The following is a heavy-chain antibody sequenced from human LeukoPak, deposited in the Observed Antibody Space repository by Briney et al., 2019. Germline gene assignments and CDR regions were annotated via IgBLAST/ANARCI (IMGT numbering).Heavy chain of an antibody. Sequence: ASVKVSCKASGYTFTSYDINWVRQATGQGLEWIGWMNPNSGYTGNAQKFQGRVTMSRDTSKSTAYMELTRLRSEDTAVYYCARVVGAIDYWGQGTLVTVSS. CDR1: GYTFTSYD. J-gene: IGHJ4*02. CDR3: ARVVGAIDY. CDR2: MNPNSGYT. D-gene: IGHD1-26*01. V-gene: IGHV1-8*01.